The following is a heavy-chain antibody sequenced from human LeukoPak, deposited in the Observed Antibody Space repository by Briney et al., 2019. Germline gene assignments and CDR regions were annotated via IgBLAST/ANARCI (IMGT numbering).Heavy chain of an antibody. Sequence: GGSLRLSCAASGFTFTSYGIHWVRQAPGKGLEWVAVISYDGSNKYYADSVKGRFTISRDNSKNTLYLQMNSLRAEDTAVYYCAKDSGYYDSSGYCDYWGQGTLVTVSS. CDR2: ISYDGSNK. J-gene: IGHJ4*02. CDR3: AKDSGYYDSSGYCDY. D-gene: IGHD3-22*01. CDR1: GFTFTSYG. V-gene: IGHV3-30*18.